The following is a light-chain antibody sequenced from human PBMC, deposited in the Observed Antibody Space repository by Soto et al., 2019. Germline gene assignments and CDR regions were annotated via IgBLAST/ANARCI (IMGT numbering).Light chain of an antibody. CDR3: CSSSRSDDHVL. V-gene: IGLV2-8*01. CDR2: EVT. J-gene: IGLJ2*01. CDR1: RSDIGGSYS. Sequence: QSALTQPPSASGSPGQSVTISCTGTRSDIGGSYSVSWYQLHPGKAPKLMIYEVTKRPSGVTYRFSGSKSGNAASLTVSGGQPAEEAEDHCCSSSRSDDHVLFGGGTKLTVL.